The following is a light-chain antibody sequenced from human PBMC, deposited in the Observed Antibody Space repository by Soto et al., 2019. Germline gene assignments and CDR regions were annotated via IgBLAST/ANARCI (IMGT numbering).Light chain of an antibody. CDR1: QSVSSN. CDR3: QQYNNWPPT. V-gene: IGKV3-15*01. CDR2: GAS. Sequence: EIVMTQSPATLSVSPGERATLSCRASQSVSSNLAWYQQKPGQAPRLLIYGASTRATGISARFSGCRSGTEFTLTISSLQSEDFAVYYCQQYNNWPPTFGQGTRLEIK. J-gene: IGKJ5*01.